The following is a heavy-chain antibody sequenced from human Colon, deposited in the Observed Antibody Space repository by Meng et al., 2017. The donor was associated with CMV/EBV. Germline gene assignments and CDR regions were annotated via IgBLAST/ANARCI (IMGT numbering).Heavy chain of an antibody. V-gene: IGHV3-21*01. CDR1: GFTFSSYT. J-gene: IGHJ4*02. Sequence: GESLKISCATSGFTFSSYTMHWVRQAPGKGLEWVSSISISATKIYYADSVRGRFTVSRDDATDSLYLQLNSLRAEDTALYYCARDKGILGGTLDYWGQGTLVTVSS. D-gene: IGHD1-26*01. CDR3: ARDKGILGGTLDY. CDR2: ISISATKI.